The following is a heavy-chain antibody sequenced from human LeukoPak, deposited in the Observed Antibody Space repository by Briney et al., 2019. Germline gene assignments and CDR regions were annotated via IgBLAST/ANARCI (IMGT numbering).Heavy chain of an antibody. CDR3: ARGVNTMADF. CDR2: ISYDGSNK. J-gene: IGHJ4*02. V-gene: IGHV3-30*04. Sequence: PGGSLRLSCAASGFTLRSYAMHWVRQAPGKGLEWVAVISYDGSNKYYADSVKGRFTISRDNSKNTLYLQMNSLRAEDTAVYYCARGVNTMADFWGQGTLVTVSS. CDR1: GFTLRSYA. D-gene: IGHD3-10*01.